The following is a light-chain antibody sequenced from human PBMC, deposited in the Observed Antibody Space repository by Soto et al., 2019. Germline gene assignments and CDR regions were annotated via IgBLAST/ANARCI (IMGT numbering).Light chain of an antibody. J-gene: IGLJ2*01. V-gene: IGLV2-11*01. CDR2: DVS. CDR3: CSYSGTYIFAVL. CDR1: SSEVGGYTF. Sequence: QSALTQPRSVSGSPGQSVTISCTETSSEVGGYTFVSWYQQRPGKAPKLMIYDVSKRPSGVPDRFSGSKSGNTASLTISGLQAEDEADYYCCSYSGTYIFAVLFGGGTKLTVL.